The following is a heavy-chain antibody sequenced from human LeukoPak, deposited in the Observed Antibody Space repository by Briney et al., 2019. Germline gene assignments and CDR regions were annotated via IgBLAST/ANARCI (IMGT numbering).Heavy chain of an antibody. J-gene: IGHJ6*02. Sequence: GASAKVSCKASGYTFTSYYMHWVRQAPGQGLEWMGIINPSGGSTSYAQKFQGRVTITADKSTSTAYMELSSLRSEDTAVYYCARDTPDDFWSGYYSFGYYYGMDVWGQGTTVTVSS. CDR2: INPSGGST. D-gene: IGHD3-3*01. V-gene: IGHV1-46*01. CDR1: GYTFTSYY. CDR3: ARDTPDDFWSGYYSFGYYYGMDV.